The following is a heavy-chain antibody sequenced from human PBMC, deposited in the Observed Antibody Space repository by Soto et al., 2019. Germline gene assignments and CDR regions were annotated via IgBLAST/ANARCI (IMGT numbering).Heavy chain of an antibody. CDR2: INTGNGNT. Sequence: QVQVVQSGAEVKKPGASVKVSCKASGITYTTYAIHWVRQAPGQGLEWMGWINTGNGNTRYSQRFQGRVSLTTDTXXXXXXXXXXXXXXXXXXXXXXXXXXXGYVTWGQGTLITVSS. V-gene: IGHV1-3*04. CDR1: GITYTTYA. CDR3: XXXXXGYVT. J-gene: IGHJ5*02. D-gene: IGHD5-12*01.